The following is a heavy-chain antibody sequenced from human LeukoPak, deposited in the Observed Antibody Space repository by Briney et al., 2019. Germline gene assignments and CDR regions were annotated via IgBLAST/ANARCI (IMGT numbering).Heavy chain of an antibody. CDR3: AKDQSFWFGELHNWFDP. D-gene: IGHD3-10*01. CDR2: ISGSGGST. V-gene: IGHV3-23*01. CDR1: GFTFSSYA. J-gene: IGHJ5*02. Sequence: GGSLRLSCAASGFTFSSYAMSWVRQAPGKGLEWVSAISGSGGSTYYADSVKGRFTISRDNSKNTLYLQMNSLRAEDTAVYYCAKDQSFWFGELHNWFDPWGQGTPVTVSS.